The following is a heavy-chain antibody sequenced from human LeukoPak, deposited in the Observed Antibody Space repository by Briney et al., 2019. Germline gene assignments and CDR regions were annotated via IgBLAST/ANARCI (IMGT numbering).Heavy chain of an antibody. CDR1: GGSISSSSYY. V-gene: IGHV4-39*01. J-gene: IGHJ3*02. CDR2: IYYSGST. CDR3: ARPAYRGSYYDAFDI. D-gene: IGHD1-26*01. Sequence: SETLSLTCTVSGGSISSSSYYWGWIRQPPGKGLEWIGSIYYSGSTYYNPSLKSRVTISLDTSKNKFSLKLNSVTAADTAVYYCARPAYRGSYYDAFDIWGQGTMVTVSS.